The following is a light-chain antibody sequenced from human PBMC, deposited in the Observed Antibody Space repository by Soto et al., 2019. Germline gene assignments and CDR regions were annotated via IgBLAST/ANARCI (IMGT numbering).Light chain of an antibody. CDR3: QQYSKWPIT. V-gene: IGKV3-15*01. CDR1: QSVSSSY. Sequence: IVLIQSPATLSVSPGERATLSCRASQSVSSSYLAWYQQHPGQPPRLLIYGISTRATGIPARFSGSGSGTEFSLTISSLQSEDFAVYYCQQYSKWPITFGQGTRLEIK. J-gene: IGKJ5*01. CDR2: GIS.